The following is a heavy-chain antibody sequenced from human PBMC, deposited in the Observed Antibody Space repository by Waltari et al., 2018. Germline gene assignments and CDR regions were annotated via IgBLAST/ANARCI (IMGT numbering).Heavy chain of an antibody. CDR3: ARRLPYYYYGMDV. D-gene: IGHD4-17*01. CDR1: GGSFSGYY. J-gene: IGHJ6*02. Sequence: QVQLQQWGAGLLKPSETLSLTCAVYGGSFSGYYWSWTRQPPGKGLEWIGEINHSGSTNYNPSLKSRFTISVDTSKNQFSLKLSSVTAADTAVYYCARRLPYYYYGMDVWGQGTTVTVSS. V-gene: IGHV4-34*01. CDR2: INHSGST.